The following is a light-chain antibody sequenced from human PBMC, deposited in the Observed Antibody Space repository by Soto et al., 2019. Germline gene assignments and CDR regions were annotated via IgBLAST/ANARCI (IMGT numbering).Light chain of an antibody. J-gene: IGLJ1*01. Sequence: QSLLTQPPSASGSPGQSVTISCTGASSDVGGYNYVPWYQQHPGKAPKLMIYEVSKRPSGVPDRFSGSKSGNTASLTVSGLQAEDEADYYCSSYAGSSNYVFGTGTKVTVL. V-gene: IGLV2-8*01. CDR2: EVS. CDR1: SSDVGGYNY. CDR3: SSYAGSSNYV.